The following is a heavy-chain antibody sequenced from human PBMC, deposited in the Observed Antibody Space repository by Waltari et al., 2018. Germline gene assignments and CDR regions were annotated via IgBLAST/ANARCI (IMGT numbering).Heavy chain of an antibody. Sequence: QVQLVQSGAEVKKPGSSVKVSCIPSGYSFSTYAISWVRQAPGQGLEWMGGIVPILGVASYAQKFQDRGTITADESTGTVYMELSSLRSDDTAVYFCARDVGADFWSGYWSYSFHYWGQGTLVTVSS. D-gene: IGHD3-3*01. J-gene: IGHJ4*02. CDR1: GYSFSTYA. V-gene: IGHV1-69*04. CDR3: ARDVGADFWSGYWSYSFHY. CDR2: IVPILGVA.